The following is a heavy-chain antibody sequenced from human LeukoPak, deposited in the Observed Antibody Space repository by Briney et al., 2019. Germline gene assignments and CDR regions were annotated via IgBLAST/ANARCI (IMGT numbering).Heavy chain of an antibody. CDR3: AELGITMIGGV. J-gene: IGHJ6*04. CDR1: GFTFSSYW. D-gene: IGHD3-10*02. CDR2: IKKDGTEK. V-gene: IGHV3-7*01. Sequence: GGSLRLSCAASGFTFSSYWMSWVRQAPGKGLEWVANIKKDGTEKYYVDSVKGRFTISRDNAKTSLYLQMNSLRAEDTAVYYCAELGITMIGGVWGKGTTVTISS.